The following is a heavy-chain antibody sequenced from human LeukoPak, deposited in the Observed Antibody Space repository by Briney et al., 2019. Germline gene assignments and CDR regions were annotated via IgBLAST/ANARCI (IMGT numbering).Heavy chain of an antibody. Sequence: ASVKVSCKASGYTFTGYYMHWVRQAPGQGLEWMGWINPNSGGTNYAQKFQGRVTMTRDTSISTAYMELSRLRSDDTAVYYCARNYYDSSGYYYEAANYYMDVWGKGTTVTVSS. J-gene: IGHJ6*03. V-gene: IGHV1-2*02. CDR2: INPNSGGT. D-gene: IGHD3-22*01. CDR1: GYTFTGYY. CDR3: ARNYYDSSGYYYEAANYYMDV.